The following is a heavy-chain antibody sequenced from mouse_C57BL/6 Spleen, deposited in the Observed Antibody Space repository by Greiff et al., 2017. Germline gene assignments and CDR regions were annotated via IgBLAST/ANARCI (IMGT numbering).Heavy chain of an antibody. D-gene: IGHD2-4*01. CDR3: ARGYYDAFYAMDY. Sequence: EVHLVESGGGLVKPGGSLKLSCAASGFTFSDYGMHWVRQAPEKGLEWVAYISSGSSTIYYADTVKGRFTISRDNAKNTLFLQMTSLRSEDTAMYYCARGYYDAFYAMDYWGQGTSVTVSS. V-gene: IGHV5-17*01. J-gene: IGHJ4*01. CDR1: GFTFSDYG. CDR2: ISSGSSTI.